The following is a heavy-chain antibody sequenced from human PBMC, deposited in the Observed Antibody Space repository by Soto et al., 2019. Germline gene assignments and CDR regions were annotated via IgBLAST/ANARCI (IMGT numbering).Heavy chain of an antibody. D-gene: IGHD4-4*01. CDR2: IKQDGSEK. CDR3: ARGVYSNYVFYYFDY. J-gene: IGHJ4*02. Sequence: GGSLRLSCAASGFTFSSYWMSWVRQAPGKGLEWVANIKQDGSEKYYVDSVKGRFTISRDNAKNSLYLQMNSLRAEDTAVYYCARGVYSNYVFYYFDYWGQGTLVTVSS. CDR1: GFTFSSYW. V-gene: IGHV3-7*01.